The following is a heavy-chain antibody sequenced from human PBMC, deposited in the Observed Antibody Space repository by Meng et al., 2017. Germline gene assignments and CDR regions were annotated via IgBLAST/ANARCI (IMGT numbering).Heavy chain of an antibody. CDR3: ARGALTGQGSDD. J-gene: IGHJ4*01. D-gene: IGHD3-10*01. V-gene: IGHV3-74*01. Sequence: GESLKISCAASGFTFSSYWMHWVRQAPGKGLVWVSRINNDGSSTGHADSVKGRFTICRDNAKNTLYLQMNSLRAEDTDVYYCARGALTGQGSDDWGQGTKVTVSS. CDR1: GFTFSSYW. CDR2: INNDGSST.